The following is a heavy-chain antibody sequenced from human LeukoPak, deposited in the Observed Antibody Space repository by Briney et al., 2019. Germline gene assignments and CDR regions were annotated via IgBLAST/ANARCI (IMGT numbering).Heavy chain of an antibody. CDR3: ARGRGSSWYYFDY. CDR1: GGSISSGGYY. Sequence: PSETLSLTCTVSGGSISSGGYYWSWVRQHPGKGLEWIGYIYHSGSTYYNPSLKGRVTMSLDASKNQFSLNLSSVTAADTAVYYCARGRGSSWYYFDYWGRGTLVTVSS. J-gene: IGHJ4*02. V-gene: IGHV4-31*03. D-gene: IGHD6-13*01. CDR2: IYHSGST.